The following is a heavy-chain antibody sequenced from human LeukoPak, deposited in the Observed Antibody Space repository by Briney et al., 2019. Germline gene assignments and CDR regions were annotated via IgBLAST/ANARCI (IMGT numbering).Heavy chain of an antibody. CDR2: ISGSGGST. J-gene: IGHJ4*02. CDR3: AKDGRSSGWYQGSDY. Sequence: PGASLRLSCAASGFTFSSYAMSWVRQAPGKGLEWVSAISGSGGSTYYADSVKGRFTISRDNSKNTLYLQMNSLRAEDTAVYYCAKDGRSSGWYQGSDYWGQGTLVTVSS. D-gene: IGHD6-19*01. CDR1: GFTFSSYA. V-gene: IGHV3-23*01.